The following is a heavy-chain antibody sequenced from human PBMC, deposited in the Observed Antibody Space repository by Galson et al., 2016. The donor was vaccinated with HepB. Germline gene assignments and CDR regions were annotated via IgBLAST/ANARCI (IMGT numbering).Heavy chain of an antibody. V-gene: IGHV3-23*01. CDR3: AKANIIMVTLGIYLDT. D-gene: IGHD2/OR15-2a*01. CDR2: VSGHAGST. Sequence: SLRLSCATSGFAFNTYAMNWVRQAPGKGLEWVAGVSGHAGSTYYADSGKGRFAISRDNSKNTLFLQMNGLRADDTAVYDCAKANIIMVTLGIYLDTWGPGTLVTVSS. J-gene: IGHJ5*02. CDR1: GFAFNTYA.